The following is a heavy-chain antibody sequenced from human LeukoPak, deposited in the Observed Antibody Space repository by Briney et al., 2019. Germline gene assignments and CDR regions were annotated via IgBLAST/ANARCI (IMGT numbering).Heavy chain of an antibody. CDR3: ARDWGAYYHFFDY. Sequence: GGSLRLSCAASGFTFSSDTMHWVRQAPGKGLEWVGNIKQDGSERNYVDSVKGRFTISRDNAKKSLYLQINSLRAEDTAVYYCARDWGAYYHFFDYWGQGTLVTVSS. D-gene: IGHD3-22*01. CDR1: GFTFSSDT. J-gene: IGHJ4*02. V-gene: IGHV3-7*01. CDR2: IKQDGSER.